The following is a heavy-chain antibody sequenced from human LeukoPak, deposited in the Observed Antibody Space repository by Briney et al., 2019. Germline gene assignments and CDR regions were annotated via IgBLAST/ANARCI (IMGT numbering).Heavy chain of an antibody. D-gene: IGHD5-18*01. CDR1: GYTFTSYA. CDR2: INAGNGNT. J-gene: IGHJ4*02. CDR3: ARVDTAMDTPPGDY. V-gene: IGHV1-3*01. Sequence: ASVKVSCKASGYTFTSYAMHWVRQAPGQRLEWMGWINAGNGNTKYSQKFQGRVTITRDTSASTAYMELSSLRSEDTAVYYCARVDTAMDTPPGDYWGQGTLVTVSS.